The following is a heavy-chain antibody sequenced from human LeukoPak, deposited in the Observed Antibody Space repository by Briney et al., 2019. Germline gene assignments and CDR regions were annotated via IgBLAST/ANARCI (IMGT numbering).Heavy chain of an antibody. J-gene: IGHJ3*02. CDR2: IYYSGST. V-gene: IGHV4-39*01. Sequence: SETLSLTCTVSGGSISSSTYYWGWIRQPPGRGLEWIGSIYYSGSTYYNPSLKSRVTISVDTSKNQFSLKLNSVTAADTAVYYCATPYSGGYHGLDIWGQGTMVTVSS. D-gene: IGHD1-26*01. CDR3: ATPYSGGYHGLDI. CDR1: GGSISSSTYY.